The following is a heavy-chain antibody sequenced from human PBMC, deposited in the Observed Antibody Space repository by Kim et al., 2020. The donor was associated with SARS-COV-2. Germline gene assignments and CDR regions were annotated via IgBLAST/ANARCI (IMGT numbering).Heavy chain of an antibody. Sequence: ADSVKGRFTISRDNAKNSLYLQMNSLRAEDTAVYYCARLGQQLPDYYFDYWGQGTLVTVSS. D-gene: IGHD6-13*01. CDR3: ARLGQQLPDYYFDY. J-gene: IGHJ4*02. V-gene: IGHV3-11*04.